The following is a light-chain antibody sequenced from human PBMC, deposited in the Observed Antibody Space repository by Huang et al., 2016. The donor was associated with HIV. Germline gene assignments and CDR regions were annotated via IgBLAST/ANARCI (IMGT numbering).Light chain of an antibody. Sequence: EIVMTQSPATLSVSPGERATLSCRASQSVSSNFAWFQQKPGQAPGLLIYGASARATGIPARFSGGGCGTEFTLTISSLQSEDFAVYYCQQYNSWPPYTFGQGTKLEIK. CDR2: GAS. CDR3: QQYNSWPPYT. CDR1: QSVSSN. V-gene: IGKV3-15*01. J-gene: IGKJ2*01.